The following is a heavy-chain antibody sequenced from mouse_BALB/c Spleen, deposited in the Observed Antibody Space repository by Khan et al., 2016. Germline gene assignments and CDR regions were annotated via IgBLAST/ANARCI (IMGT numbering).Heavy chain of an antibody. CDR3: SRDFTTATGYFDV. CDR2: ISNGGGST. CDR1: GFTFSSYT. J-gene: IGHJ1*01. D-gene: IGHD1-2*01. V-gene: IGHV5-12-2*01. Sequence: EVELVESGGGLVQPGGSLKLSCAASGFTFSSYTMSWVRQTPEKRLEWVAYISNGGGSTFYPDTVKGRFTISRDNAKNTLYLQMSSLKSEDTAIYYCSRDFTTATGYFDVWGAGTTVTVSS.